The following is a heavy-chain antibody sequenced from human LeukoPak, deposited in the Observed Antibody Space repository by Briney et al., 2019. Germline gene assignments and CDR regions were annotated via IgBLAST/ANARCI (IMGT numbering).Heavy chain of an antibody. CDR3: AKDHGFIGSNWFDP. D-gene: IGHD3-10*01. V-gene: IGHV1-2*06. Sequence: GASVNVSCKASGYTFTDYYIHWVRQAPGQGLEWMGRINPDSGDANSAQKFQGRVIMTRDTSIRSAYMELRRLRSDDTATYYCAKDHGFIGSNWFDPWGQGTLVTVSS. CDR1: GYTFTDYY. CDR2: INPDSGDA. J-gene: IGHJ5*02.